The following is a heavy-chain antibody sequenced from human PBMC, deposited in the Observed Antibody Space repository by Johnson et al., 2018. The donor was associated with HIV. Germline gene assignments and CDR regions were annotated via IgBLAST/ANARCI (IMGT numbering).Heavy chain of an antibody. V-gene: IGHV3-30-3*01. CDR2: ISYDGSNK. CDR3: VCLRAWTFDI. J-gene: IGHJ3*02. Sequence: QVQLVESGGGVVQPGRSLRLSCAASGFTFSSYSMHWVRQAPGKGLEWVAVISYDGSNKYYADSVKGRFTISRDNSKNTVYLQMNSLRAEDTAVYYCVCLRAWTFDIWGQGTMVTVSS. CDR1: GFTFSSYS. D-gene: IGHD3-10*01.